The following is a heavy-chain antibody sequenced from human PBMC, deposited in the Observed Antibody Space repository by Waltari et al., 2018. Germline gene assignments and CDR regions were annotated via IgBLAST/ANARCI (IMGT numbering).Heavy chain of an antibody. CDR3: ARVDPGLYYMDV. J-gene: IGHJ6*03. CDR1: GGSISSYY. D-gene: IGHD3-9*01. Sequence: QVQLQESGPGLVKPSETLSLTCTVPGGSISSYYWRWIRQPPGKGLEWIGYIYYSGSTNYNPSLKSRVTISVDTSKNQFSLKLSAVTAADTAVYYCARVDPGLYYMDVWGKGTTVTVSS. CDR2: IYYSGST. V-gene: IGHV4-59*01.